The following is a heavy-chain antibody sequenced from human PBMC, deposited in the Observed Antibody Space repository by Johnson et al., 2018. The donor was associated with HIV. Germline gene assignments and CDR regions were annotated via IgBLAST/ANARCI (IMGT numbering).Heavy chain of an antibody. D-gene: IGHD6-13*01. V-gene: IGHV3-30-3*01. J-gene: IGHJ3*02. Sequence: QEQLVESGGGVVQPGRSLRLSCAASGFTFSSMHWDRQAPGKGLEWVAFISNDGSIKFSADSVKGRFTISRDNSKNTLWLQMNSLRAEDTAVYYCAREYSSSWYRGSDAFDIWGQGTMVTVSS. CDR3: AREYSSSWYRGSDAFDI. CDR2: ISNDGSIK. CDR1: GFTFSS.